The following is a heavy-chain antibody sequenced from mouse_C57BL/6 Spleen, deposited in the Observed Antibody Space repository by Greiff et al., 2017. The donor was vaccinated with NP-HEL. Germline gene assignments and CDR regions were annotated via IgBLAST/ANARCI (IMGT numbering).Heavy chain of an antibody. D-gene: IGHD2-2*01. CDR2: ISSGGSYT. Sequence: DVHLVESGGDLVKPGGSLKLSCAASGFTFSSYGMSWVRQTPDKRLEWVATISSGGSYTYYPDSVKGRFTISRDNAKNTLYLQMSSLKSEDTAMYYCARLGGYDGYFDVWGTGTTVTVSS. CDR3: ARLGGYDGYFDV. V-gene: IGHV5-6*01. CDR1: GFTFSSYG. J-gene: IGHJ1*03.